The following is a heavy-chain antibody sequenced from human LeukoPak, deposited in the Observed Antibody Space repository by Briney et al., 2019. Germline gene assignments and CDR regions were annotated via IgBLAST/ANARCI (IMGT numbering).Heavy chain of an antibody. Sequence: GGSLRLSCAASGFTFSSFGMNWVRQAPGKGLDWVSSTSSSGGYIYYADSVKGRFTISRDNAKNSLYLQMNSLRAEDTAVYYCWGSTSSNFDYWGQGTLVTVSS. V-gene: IGHV3-21*04. CDR3: WGSTSSNFDY. CDR2: TSSSGGYI. J-gene: IGHJ4*02. CDR1: GFTFSSFG. D-gene: IGHD2-2*01.